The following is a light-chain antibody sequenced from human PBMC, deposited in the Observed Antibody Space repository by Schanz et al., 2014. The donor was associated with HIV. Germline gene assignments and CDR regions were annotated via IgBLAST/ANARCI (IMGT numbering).Light chain of an antibody. CDR2: EDS. CDR1: SSDVGIYNL. CDR3: QSYDSSLSGV. Sequence: QSALTQPASVSGSPGQSITISCTGTSSDVGIYNLVSWYQQHPGKAPKLMIYEDSKRPSGVSNRFSGSKSGNTASLTVSGLQAEDEADYYCQSYDSSLSGVFGGGTKLTVL. V-gene: IGLV2-14*02. J-gene: IGLJ3*02.